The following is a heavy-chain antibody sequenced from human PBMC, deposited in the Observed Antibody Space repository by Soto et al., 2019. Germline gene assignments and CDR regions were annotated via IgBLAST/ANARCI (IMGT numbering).Heavy chain of an antibody. V-gene: IGHV4-39*01. CDR3: ARPGDGSDLYGMDV. CDR1: GGSISSSSYY. J-gene: IGHJ6*02. D-gene: IGHD3-10*01. CDR2: IYYSGST. Sequence: QLQLQESGPGLVKPSETLSLTCTVSGGSISSSSYYWGWIRQPPGKGLEWIGSIYYSGSTYYNPSLKSRVTISVDTSKNQFSLKLSSVTAADTAVYYCARPGDGSDLYGMDVWGQGTTVTVSS.